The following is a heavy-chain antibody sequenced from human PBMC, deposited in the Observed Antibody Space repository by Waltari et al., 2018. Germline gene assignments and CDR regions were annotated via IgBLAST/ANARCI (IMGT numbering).Heavy chain of an antibody. Sequence: EVQLVESGGGLIQPGGSLRLSCAASGFTVSSNYMSWVRQAPGKGLEWVSVIYSGGSTYYADSVKGRFTISRDNSKNTLYLQMNSLRAEDTAVYYCARWGSGWHDAFDIWGQGTMVTVSS. V-gene: IGHV3-53*01. CDR1: GFTVSSNY. CDR2: IYSGGST. J-gene: IGHJ3*02. D-gene: IGHD6-19*01. CDR3: ARWGSGWHDAFDI.